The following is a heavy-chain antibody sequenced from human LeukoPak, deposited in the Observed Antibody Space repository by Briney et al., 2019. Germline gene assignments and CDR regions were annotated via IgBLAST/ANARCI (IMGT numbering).Heavy chain of an antibody. CDR1: GYIFRTYW. Sequence: GESLKISCLASGYIFRTYWIAWLRQLPGRGLEWMGTFYPGDSDTRYSPSFQGQVTISVDVSTNTAYLHWGSLQASDTAMYYCARHREADYMDVWGKGTTVTVSS. D-gene: IGHD5-24*01. V-gene: IGHV5-51*01. CDR3: ARHREADYMDV. J-gene: IGHJ6*03. CDR2: FYPGDSDT.